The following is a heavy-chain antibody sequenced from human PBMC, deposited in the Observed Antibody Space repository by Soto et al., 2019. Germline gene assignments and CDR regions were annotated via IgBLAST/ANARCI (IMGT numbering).Heavy chain of an antibody. CDR2: IYPGDSDT. D-gene: IGHD1-26*01. V-gene: IGHV5-51*01. CDR3: ARNSGSYYDY. Sequence: GESLKIYFKGSGYSFTSYLIAWVRQMPVKGLEWMGVIYPGDSDTRYSQSFQGQVTVSADKSISTAYLQWSRLKASDTAMYYCARNSGSYYDYWGQGTLVTVSS. J-gene: IGHJ4*02. CDR1: GYSFTSYL.